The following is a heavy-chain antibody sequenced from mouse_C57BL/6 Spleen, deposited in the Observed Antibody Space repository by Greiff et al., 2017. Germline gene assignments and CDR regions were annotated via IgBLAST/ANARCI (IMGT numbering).Heavy chain of an antibody. V-gene: IGHV1-80*01. CDR2: IDPGDGDT. CDR3: ARGDNGGGYDY. Sequence: QVQLQQSGAELVKPGASVKISCTASGYAFSSYWMNWVKQRPGKGLEWIGQIDPGDGDTNYTAKFKGKATMTADKSSNTAYLQLSSLTSEDTAIYFCARGDNGGGYDYWGQGTTLTVSS. J-gene: IGHJ2*01. D-gene: IGHD1-1*02. CDR1: GYAFSSYW.